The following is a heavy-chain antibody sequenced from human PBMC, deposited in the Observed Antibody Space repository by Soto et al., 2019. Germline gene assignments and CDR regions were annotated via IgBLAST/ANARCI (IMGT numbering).Heavy chain of an antibody. CDR1: GGSVSSGGYY. D-gene: IGHD3-10*01. Sequence: TSETLSLTCTVSGGSVSSGGYYWSWIRQPPGKGLEWIGYIYYSGSTNYNPSLKSRVTISVDTSKNQFSLKLSSVTAADTAVYYCARLHTGADYWGQGTLVTVSS. CDR2: IYYSGST. J-gene: IGHJ4*02. V-gene: IGHV4-61*08. CDR3: ARLHTGADY.